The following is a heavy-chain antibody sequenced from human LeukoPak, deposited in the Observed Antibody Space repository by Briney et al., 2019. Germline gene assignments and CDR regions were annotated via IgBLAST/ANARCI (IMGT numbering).Heavy chain of an antibody. V-gene: IGHV4-31*03. CDR2: IYYSGST. CDR3: ARSDYSGSGSLNWFDP. J-gene: IGHJ5*02. CDR1: GGSLSSGGYY. D-gene: IGHD3-10*01. Sequence: SQTLSLTCTVSGGSLSSGGYYWSWIRQHPGKCLEWIGYIYYSGSTYYNPSLKSRVTISVDTSKNQSSLKLSSVPAADTAVYYCARSDYSGSGSLNWFDPWGQGTLVTVSS.